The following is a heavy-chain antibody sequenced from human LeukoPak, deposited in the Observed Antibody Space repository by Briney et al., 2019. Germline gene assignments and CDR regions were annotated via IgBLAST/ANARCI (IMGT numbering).Heavy chain of an antibody. D-gene: IGHD4/OR15-4a*01. J-gene: IGHJ3*02. Sequence: PSETLSLTCSVSGDSISSGRFYWSWIRQSAGKGLEWIGRIYSSGSTHYNPSLKSRVSISRDTSKNHFSLNLRSVNAADTAVYYCARDKGTMPFDIWGQGTMVTVSS. CDR3: ARDKGTMPFDI. CDR2: IYSSGST. V-gene: IGHV4-61*02. CDR1: GDSISSGRFY.